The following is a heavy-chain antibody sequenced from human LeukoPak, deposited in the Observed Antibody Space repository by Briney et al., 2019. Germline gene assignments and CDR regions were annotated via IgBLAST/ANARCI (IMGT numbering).Heavy chain of an antibody. J-gene: IGHJ4*02. CDR3: ARRRKTYSSSSIYRPTYFDY. CDR1: GGSFSGYY. V-gene: IGHV4-34*01. Sequence: SETLSLTCAVYGGSFSGYYWSWIRQPPGKGLEWIGEINHSGSTNYNPSLKSRVTISVDTSKNQFSLKLSSVTAADTAVYYCARRRKTYSSSSIYRPTYFDYWGQGTLVTVSS. CDR2: INHSGST. D-gene: IGHD6-6*01.